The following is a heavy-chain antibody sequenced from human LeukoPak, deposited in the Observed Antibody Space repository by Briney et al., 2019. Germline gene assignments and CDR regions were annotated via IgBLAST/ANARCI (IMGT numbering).Heavy chain of an antibody. CDR2: IWFDGINT. J-gene: IGHJ5*02. CDR1: VFTFSSYC. Sequence: GGSVKLSCAASVFTFSSYCIDWVRHAPCKGLEWVADIWFDGINTNHADSVKGRFTVSRDNSKNTLFLHMNSLRAEDTAVYFCVRDYCSGGSCYESKWFDPWGQGTLVTVSS. D-gene: IGHD2-15*01. V-gene: IGHV3-33*01. CDR3: VRDYCSGGSCYESKWFDP.